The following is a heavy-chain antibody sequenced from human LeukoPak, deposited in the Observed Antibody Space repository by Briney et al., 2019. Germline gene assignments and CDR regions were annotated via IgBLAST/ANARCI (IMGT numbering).Heavy chain of an antibody. CDR1: GGSINSNNDY. D-gene: IGHD3-9*01. Sequence: PSETLSLTCFVSGGSINSNNDYWGWIRQPPGKGLEWIGSIYYTGRTYYNLSLKSRVTISVDTSKNQFSLKLTSVTAADTAVYYCARRTAPFDWLLFAFDIWGQGTMVTVSS. J-gene: IGHJ3*02. CDR2: IYYTGRT. CDR3: ARRTAPFDWLLFAFDI. V-gene: IGHV4-39*01.